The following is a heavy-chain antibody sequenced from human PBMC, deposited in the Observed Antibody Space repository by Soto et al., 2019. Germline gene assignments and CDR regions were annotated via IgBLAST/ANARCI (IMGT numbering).Heavy chain of an antibody. Sequence: GGSLRLSCAASGFTFSNAWMNWVRQAPGKGLEWVAVISYDGSNKYYADSVKGRFAISRDNSKNTLYLQMNSLRAEDTAVYYCARDEAGPSVWGSYLEYYYGMDVWGQGTTVTVSS. V-gene: IGHV3-30*09. CDR3: ARDEAGPSVWGSYLEYYYGMDV. CDR1: GFTFSNAW. CDR2: ISYDGSNK. D-gene: IGHD3-16*02. J-gene: IGHJ6*02.